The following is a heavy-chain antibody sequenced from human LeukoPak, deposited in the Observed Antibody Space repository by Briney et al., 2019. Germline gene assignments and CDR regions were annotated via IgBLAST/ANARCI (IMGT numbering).Heavy chain of an antibody. CDR3: AGWVWTVSRVEYFEN. J-gene: IGHJ1*01. V-gene: IGHV4-59*01. CDR2: IHHSGST. Sequence: PSETLSLTCTVSGGSMSSYYWSWVRQPPGKGLEWIGNIHHSGSTNYHSSLMSRVTMSIDTSKNLFSLNLNSVTAADTAGYFCAGWVWTVSRVEYFENWGQGTLVTVSS. D-gene: IGHD3/OR15-3a*01. CDR1: GGSMSSYY.